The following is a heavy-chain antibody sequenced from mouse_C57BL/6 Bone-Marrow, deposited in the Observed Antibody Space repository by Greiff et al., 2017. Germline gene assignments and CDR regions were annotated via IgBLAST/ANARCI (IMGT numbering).Heavy chain of an antibody. CDR3: ASGGYYGNRFDY. D-gene: IGHD2-1*01. CDR1: GYAFTNYL. J-gene: IGHJ2*01. CDR2: INPGSGGT. V-gene: IGHV1-54*01. Sequence: VQLQQSGAELVRPGTSVKVSCKASGYAFTNYLIEWVKQRPGQGLEWIGVINPGSGGTNYNEKFKGKATLTADKSSSTAYMQLSSLTSEDSAVYFRASGGYYGNRFDYWGQGTTLTVSS.